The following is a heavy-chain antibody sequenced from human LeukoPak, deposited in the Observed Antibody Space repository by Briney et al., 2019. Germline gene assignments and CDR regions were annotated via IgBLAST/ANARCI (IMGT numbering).Heavy chain of an antibody. Sequence: GGSLRLSCAGSGFTFARHALTWVRQAPGKGLEWVSTISGGGGSTHYADSVKGRFTISRDNSKDTAFLQMNNLRVEDTAIYYCAREGGSCTSNSCSDYFDYWGQGTLVTVSS. J-gene: IGHJ4*02. D-gene: IGHD5-12*01. CDR1: GFTFARHA. V-gene: IGHV3-23*01. CDR3: AREGGSCTSNSCSDYFDY. CDR2: ISGGGGST.